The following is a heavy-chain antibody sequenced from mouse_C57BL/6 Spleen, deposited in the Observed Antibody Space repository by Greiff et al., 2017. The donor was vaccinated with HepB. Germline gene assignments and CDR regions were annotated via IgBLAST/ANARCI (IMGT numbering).Heavy chain of an antibody. CDR2: ISYDGSN. J-gene: IGHJ2*01. Sequence: EVKLQESGPGLVKPSQSLSLTCSVTGYSITSGYYWNWIRQFPGNKLEWMGYISYDGSNNYNPSLKNRISITRDTSKNQFFLKLNSVTTEDTATYYCAREGYDYDCWGQGTTLTVSS. CDR3: AREGYDYDC. V-gene: IGHV3-6*01. D-gene: IGHD2-4*01. CDR1: GYSITSGYY.